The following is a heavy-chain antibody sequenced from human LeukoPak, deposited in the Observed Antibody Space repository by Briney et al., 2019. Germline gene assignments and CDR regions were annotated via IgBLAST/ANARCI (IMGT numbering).Heavy chain of an antibody. CDR3: GTDRYCDCGSGCLRPH. J-gene: IGHJ4*02. D-gene: IGHD3-3*01. CDR2: IKSKTDEGTT. CDR1: RLTFSNAC. V-gene: IGHV3-15*01. Sequence: PGGSLRLSCAASRLTFSNACMSWVRQAPGQGLEWVGSIKSKTDEGTTDYAAPVTARSTIQRDDSKNTLYLQITSQKTEDKTMYYYGTDRYCDCGSGCLRPHWGRGTGVSVSS.